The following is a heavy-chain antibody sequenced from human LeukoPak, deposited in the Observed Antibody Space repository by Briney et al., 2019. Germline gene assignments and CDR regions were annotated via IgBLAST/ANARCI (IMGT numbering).Heavy chain of an antibody. V-gene: IGHV1-69*06. CDR2: IIPIFGTA. CDR1: GGTFSSYA. CDR3: ARDRAYYDSSGYYYAPFDY. Sequence: GASVKVSCKASGGTFSSYAISWVRQAPGQGLEWMGGIIPIFGTANYAQKFQGRVTITADKSTSTAYMELSSLRSEDTAVYYCARDRAYYDSSGYYYAPFDYWGQGTLVTVSS. J-gene: IGHJ4*02. D-gene: IGHD3-22*01.